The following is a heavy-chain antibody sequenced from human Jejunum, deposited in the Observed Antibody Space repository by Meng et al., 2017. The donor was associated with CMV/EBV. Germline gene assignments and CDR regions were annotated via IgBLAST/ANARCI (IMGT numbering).Heavy chain of an antibody. CDR2: IKEDGSDK. J-gene: IGHJ4*02. CDR1: GFTFSRFW. V-gene: IGHV3-7*01. D-gene: IGHD2-21*01. CDR3: VRECCDSASVD. Sequence: CAASGFTFSRFWMNWVRQVPGKGLEWVASIKEDGSDKYYVDSVKGRFTISRDNTKNSLYLQMDNLRAADTAVYYCVRECCDSASVDWGQGALVTVSS.